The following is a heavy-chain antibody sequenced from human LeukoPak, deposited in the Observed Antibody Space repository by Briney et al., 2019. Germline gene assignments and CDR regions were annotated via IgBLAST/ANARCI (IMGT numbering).Heavy chain of an antibody. CDR2: IYYSGST. V-gene: IGHV4-30-4*01. CDR3: ARAASAVAAYFDY. J-gene: IGHJ4*02. D-gene: IGHD6-19*01. CDR1: GVSISSGDYY. Sequence: SETLSLTCTVSGVSISSGDYYWSWIPQPPGKGLDSLGYIYYSGSTYYNPSLKGRVTISVDTSKNQFSLKLSSVTAEDTAVYYCARAASAVAAYFDYWGQGTLVTVSS.